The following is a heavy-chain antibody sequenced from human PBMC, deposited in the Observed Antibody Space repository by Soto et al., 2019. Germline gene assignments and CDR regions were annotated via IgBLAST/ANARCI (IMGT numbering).Heavy chain of an antibody. V-gene: IGHV3-74*01. CDR2: INPEETTI. CDR3: ARRDIAAAGRRLFDY. Sequence: PVGSLRLSCTAPAVTLRNYWMHWARQAPGKGLVWVSRINPEETTISYADSVRGRFTISRDKSTSTAYMELSSLRSEDTAVYYCARRDIAAAGRRLFDYWGQGTLVTVSS. CDR1: AVTLRNYW. J-gene: IGHJ4*02. D-gene: IGHD6-13*01.